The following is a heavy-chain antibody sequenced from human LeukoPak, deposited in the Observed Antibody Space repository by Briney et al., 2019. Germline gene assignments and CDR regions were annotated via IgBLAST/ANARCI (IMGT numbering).Heavy chain of an antibody. D-gene: IGHD2-21*02. CDR3: ARAFEAYCGGDCVARAFDI. V-gene: IGHV3-74*01. Sequence: GGSLRLSCAASGFTFSSYWMHWVRQAPGKGLVWVSRINSDGSSTSYADSVKGRFTISRDNAKNTLYLQMNSLRAEDTAVYYRARAFEAYCGGDCVARAFDIWGQGTMVTVSS. CDR1: GFTFSSYW. CDR2: INSDGSST. J-gene: IGHJ3*02.